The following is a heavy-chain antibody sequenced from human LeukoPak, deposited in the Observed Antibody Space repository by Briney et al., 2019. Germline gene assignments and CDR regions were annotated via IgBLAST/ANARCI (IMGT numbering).Heavy chain of an antibody. CDR2: LFGGRST. CDR3: ARGVDSAYAFDL. CDR1: GFTVRTNY. J-gene: IGHJ4*02. Sequence: GGSLRLSCAASGFTVRTNYMSWVPQAPGKGLEWVSVLFGGRSTYYADSVKGRFTISRDDAKNTLFLQMNSVRAEDTAVYYCARGVDSAYAFDLWGQGNLVTVSS. V-gene: IGHV3-53*01. D-gene: IGHD2-15*01.